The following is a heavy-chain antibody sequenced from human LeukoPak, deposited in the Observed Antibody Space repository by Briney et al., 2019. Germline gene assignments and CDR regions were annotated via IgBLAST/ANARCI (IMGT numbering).Heavy chain of an antibody. CDR3: AKAGAAAFYYFDGMGV. CDR2: IYSGGST. V-gene: IGHV3-53*01. CDR1: GFTVSSNY. J-gene: IGHJ6*01. D-gene: IGHD6-13*01. Sequence: GGSLRLSCAASGFTVSSNYMSWVRQAPGKGLEWVSVIYSGGSTYYDESVKARFTISRDNSKNTPYFQMDSLRAEDTGVYFRAKAGAAAFYYFDGMGVRGARNTFT.